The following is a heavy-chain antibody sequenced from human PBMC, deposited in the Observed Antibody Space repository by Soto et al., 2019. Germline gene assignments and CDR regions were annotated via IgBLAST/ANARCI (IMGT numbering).Heavy chain of an antibody. CDR1: GGSISSGDYY. J-gene: IGHJ6*02. CDR2: IYYSGST. D-gene: IGHD3-3*01. V-gene: IGHV4-30-4*01. CDR3: ASITIFGSNYYYYGMDV. Sequence: QVQLQESGPGLVKPSQTLSLTCTVSGGSISSGDYYWSWIRQPPGKGLEWIGYIYYSGSTYYNPSLKSRVTISVDTSKNQFSLKLSSVTAADTAVYYCASITIFGSNYYYYGMDVWGQGTTVTVSS.